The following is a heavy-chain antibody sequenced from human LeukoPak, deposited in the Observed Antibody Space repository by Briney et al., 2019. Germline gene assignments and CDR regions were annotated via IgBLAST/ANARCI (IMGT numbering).Heavy chain of an antibody. CDR3: ARGDFCSKSNCYLRPMDV. D-gene: IGHD3-3*01. CDR1: GGSISDYY. V-gene: IGHV4-59*01. CDR2: IYYSGST. Sequence: PSETLSLTCTVSGGSISDYYWNWIRQPPGKGLEWIAYIYYSGSTTYNPSLKSRVTMSVDTAKNQFSLTVRSVTAADTAVYYCARGDFCSKSNCYLRPMDVWGKGTTVTVSS. J-gene: IGHJ6*03.